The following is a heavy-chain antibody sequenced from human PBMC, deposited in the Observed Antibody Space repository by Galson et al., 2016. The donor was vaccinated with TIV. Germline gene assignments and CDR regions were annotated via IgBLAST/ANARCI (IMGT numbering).Heavy chain of an antibody. D-gene: IGHD4-11*01. J-gene: IGHJ6*02. CDR3: ARVVLAYSNYDGYYHGMDA. V-gene: IGHV1-69*06. Sequence: SVKVSCKASGDTFNSYGIAWVRQAPGQGLEWMGGIIPMIGTPKYAQKFQGRVTITADKSTSTAYMELSSLRSEDTARYYCARVVLAYSNYDGYYHGMDAWGQGTTVTVSS. CDR1: GDTFNSYG. CDR2: IIPMIGTP.